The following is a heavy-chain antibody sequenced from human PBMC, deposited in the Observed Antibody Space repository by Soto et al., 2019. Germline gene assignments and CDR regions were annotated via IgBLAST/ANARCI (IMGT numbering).Heavy chain of an antibody. V-gene: IGHV1-3*05. Sequence: QVKLVQSGAEEKKPGASVKVSCKASGYTFTSYAMHWVRQAPGQRLEWMGWINAGNGNTKYSQKFQGRVTITRDTPASAGYVELSSLRAEDAGVYYCARACVVVTGPDYWGQGPLVTVSS. D-gene: IGHD2-21*02. CDR2: INAGNGNT. CDR1: GYTFTSYA. CDR3: ARACVVVTGPDY. J-gene: IGHJ4*02.